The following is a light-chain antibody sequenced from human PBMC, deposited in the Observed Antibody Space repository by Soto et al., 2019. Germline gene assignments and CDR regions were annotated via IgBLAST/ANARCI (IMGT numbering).Light chain of an antibody. CDR2: AAT. CDR3: QQSYSIPVWT. J-gene: IGKJ1*01. V-gene: IGKV1-39*01. Sequence: DIQMTQSPSSVSASVGDSVTITCRASQRIGSYVNWYQQKPGKAPKLLIYAATNLEEGVPSRFSGSGSGTDFSLSVSGLQPEDFATYYCQQSYSIPVWTFGHGTKVDIK. CDR1: QRIGSY.